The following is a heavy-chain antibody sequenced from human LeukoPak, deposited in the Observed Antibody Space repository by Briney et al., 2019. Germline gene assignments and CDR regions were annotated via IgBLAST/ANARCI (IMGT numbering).Heavy chain of an antibody. D-gene: IGHD6-19*01. CDR2: ISSSGSNI. CDR1: GFSPSSYE. Sequence: GGSLRLSCAPFGFSPSSYEMNWVRQAPGKGLEWVSYISSSGSNIYYADSVKGRFTISRDNAQNSLYLQMDRLRAEDTDVYYCARDRSSGWPGNIDYWGQGALVTVSS. V-gene: IGHV3-48*03. J-gene: IGHJ4*02. CDR3: ARDRSSGWPGNIDY.